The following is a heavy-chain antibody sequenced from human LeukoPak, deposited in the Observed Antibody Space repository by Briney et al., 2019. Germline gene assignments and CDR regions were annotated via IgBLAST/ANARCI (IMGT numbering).Heavy chain of an antibody. J-gene: IGHJ4*02. D-gene: IGHD2-2*01. CDR3: ARDGCSSTSCPGY. Sequence: PGGSLRLSCAASGFTFSSYSMNWVRQAPGEGLEWVSYISSSSSTIYYADSVKGRFTISRDNAKKSLYLQMNSLRAEDTAVYYCARDGCSSTSCPGYWGQGTLVTVSS. V-gene: IGHV3-48*01. CDR2: ISSSSSTI. CDR1: GFTFSSYS.